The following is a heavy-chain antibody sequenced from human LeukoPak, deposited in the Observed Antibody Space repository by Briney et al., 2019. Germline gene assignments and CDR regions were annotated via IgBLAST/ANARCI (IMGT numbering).Heavy chain of an antibody. CDR1: GFTFSSYG. CDR2: IWYDGSNK. J-gene: IGHJ4*02. D-gene: IGHD3/OR15-3a*01. Sequence: GGSLRLSCAASGFTFSSYGMHWVRQAPGKGLEWVAVIWYDGSNKYYADSVKGRFTISRDNSKNTLYLQMNSLRAEDTAVYYCAKGTDWGGIDYWGQGTLVTVSS. V-gene: IGHV3-33*06. CDR3: AKGTDWGGIDY.